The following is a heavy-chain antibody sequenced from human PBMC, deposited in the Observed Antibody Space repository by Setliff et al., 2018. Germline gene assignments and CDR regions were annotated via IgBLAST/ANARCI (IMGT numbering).Heavy chain of an antibody. CDR1: GDSISSGSYH. CDR3: ASPRRDDLDSPFDAFDI. V-gene: IGHV4-61*02. D-gene: IGHD3-3*01. CDR2: IHPSGST. J-gene: IGHJ3*02. Sequence: PSETLSLTCTVSGDSISSGSYHWSWIRKPAGKGLEWIGRIHPSGSTYYNPSLDSRVTNSLDTSKNHFSLRLSSVTAADTAVYYCASPRRDDLDSPFDAFDIWGQGTKVTVSS.